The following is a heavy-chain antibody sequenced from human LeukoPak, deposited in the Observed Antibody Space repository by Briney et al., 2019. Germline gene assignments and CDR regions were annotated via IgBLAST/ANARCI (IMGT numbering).Heavy chain of an antibody. J-gene: IGHJ4*02. Sequence: SETLSLTCTVSGGSISSSSYYWGRIRQPPGKGLEWIGSIYYSGSTYYNPSLKSRVTISVDTSKNQFSLKLSSVTAADTAVYYCARDLRDSSGYYYEGGLDYWGQGTLVTVSS. CDR2: IYYSGST. V-gene: IGHV4-39*07. CDR1: GGSISSSSYY. CDR3: ARDLRDSSGYYYEGGLDY. D-gene: IGHD3-22*01.